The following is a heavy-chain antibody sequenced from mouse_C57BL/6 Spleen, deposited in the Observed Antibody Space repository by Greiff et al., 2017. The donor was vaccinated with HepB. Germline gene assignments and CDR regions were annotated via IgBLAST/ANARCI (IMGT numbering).Heavy chain of an antibody. Sequence: QVRLKQSGAELVKPGASVKISCKASGYAFSSYWMNWVKQRPGKGLEWIGQIYPGDGDTNYNGKFKGKATLTADKSSSTAYMQLSSLTSEDSAVYFCARSRRDYYGSSYPYYYAMDYWGQGTSVTVSS. CDR3: ARSRRDYYGSSYPYYYAMDY. J-gene: IGHJ4*01. CDR1: GYAFSSYW. CDR2: IYPGDGDT. V-gene: IGHV1-80*01. D-gene: IGHD1-1*01.